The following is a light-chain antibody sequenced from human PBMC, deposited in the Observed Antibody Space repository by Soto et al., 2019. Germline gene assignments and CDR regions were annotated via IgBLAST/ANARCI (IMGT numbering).Light chain of an antibody. V-gene: IGLV2-14*01. CDR2: EVS. Sequence: QSALTQPASVSGSPGQSITISCTGTSSDVGGYNYVSWYQQHPGKAPKLMIYEVSNRPSGVSNRFSGSKSGNTASLTISGLHAEDEADYYCSSYTSSSTWVFCGGTKVTV. CDR3: SSYTSSSTWV. J-gene: IGLJ3*02. CDR1: SSDVGGYNY.